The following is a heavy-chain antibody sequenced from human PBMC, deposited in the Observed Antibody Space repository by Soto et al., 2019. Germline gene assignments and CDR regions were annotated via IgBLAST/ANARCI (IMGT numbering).Heavy chain of an antibody. Sequence: ASVKVSCKASGGTFSSYAISWVRQAPGQGLEWMGGIIPIFGTANYAQKFQGRVTITADESTSTAYMELSSLRSEDTAVYYCAREKRGSPYYYYYGMDVWGQGTTVTVSS. CDR1: GGTFSSYA. CDR3: AREKRGSPYYYYYGMDV. D-gene: IGHD1-26*01. CDR2: IIPIFGTA. V-gene: IGHV1-69*13. J-gene: IGHJ6*02.